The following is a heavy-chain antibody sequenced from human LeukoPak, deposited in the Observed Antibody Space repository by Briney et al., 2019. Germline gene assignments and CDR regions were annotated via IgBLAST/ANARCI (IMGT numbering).Heavy chain of an antibody. J-gene: IGHJ4*02. V-gene: IGHV3-23*01. CDR3: VTGGNSGSVY. CDR2: ISAGGGST. CDR1: GFTFSSYA. Sequence: TGGSLRLSCAASGFTFSSYAMSWVRQAPGKGLEWVAGISAGGGSTYYADSVKGRFTISRDNSKNTAYLQMNSLKTEDTAVYYCVTGGNSGSVYWGQGTLVTVSS. D-gene: IGHD4-23*01.